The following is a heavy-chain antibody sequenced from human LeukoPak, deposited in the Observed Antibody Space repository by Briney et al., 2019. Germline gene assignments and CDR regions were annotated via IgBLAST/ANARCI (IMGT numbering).Heavy chain of an antibody. Sequence: SETLSLTCTVSGGSISSYYWSWIRQPPGKGLEWIGYIYYSGSTNYNPSLKSRVTISVDTSKNQFSLKLTSVTAADTAVYYCARTTEGGYTYGYFYYYYMDVWGKGTTVTISS. D-gene: IGHD5-18*01. V-gene: IGHV4-59*01. CDR3: ARTTEGGYTYGYFYYYYMDV. CDR1: GGSISSYY. CDR2: IYYSGST. J-gene: IGHJ6*03.